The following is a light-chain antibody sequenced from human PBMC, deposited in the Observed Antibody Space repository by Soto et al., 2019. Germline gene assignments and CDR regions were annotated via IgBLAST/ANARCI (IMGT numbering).Light chain of an antibody. V-gene: IGLV2-14*01. Sequence: QSALTQPASVSVSPGHSITISFTGTRSDVGGDNYVSWYQQHPGKAPKLMVYDVSNRPSGVSNRFSGSKSGNTASLTISVLQAEDEANYYCSSYTSSSTLGFGTGTKVTVL. J-gene: IGLJ1*01. CDR3: SSYTSSSTLG. CDR2: DVS. CDR1: RSDVGGDNY.